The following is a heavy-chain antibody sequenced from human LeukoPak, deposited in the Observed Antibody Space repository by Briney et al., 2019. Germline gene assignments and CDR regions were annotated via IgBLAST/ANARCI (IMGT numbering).Heavy chain of an antibody. CDR1: GGSVSSGSYY. V-gene: IGHV4-61*01. CDR2: IYYSGST. D-gene: IGHD6-13*01. J-gene: IGHJ4*01. Sequence: SETLSLTCTVSGGSVSSGSYYWSWIRQPPGKGLEWIGYIYYSGSTNYNPSLKSRVTISVDTSKNQFSLKLSSVTAADTAVYYCARQISSSWYYFNYWGQEPWSPSPQ. CDR3: ARQISSSWYYFNY.